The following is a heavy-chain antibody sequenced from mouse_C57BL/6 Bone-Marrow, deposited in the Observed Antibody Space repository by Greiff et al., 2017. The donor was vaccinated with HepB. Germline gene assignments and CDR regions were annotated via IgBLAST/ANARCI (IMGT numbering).Heavy chain of an antibody. Sequence: EVNLVESGAELVKPGASVKLSCTASGFNIKDYYMHWVKQRTEQGLEWIGRIDPEDGETKYAPKFQGKATITADTSSNTAYLQLSSLTSEDTAVYYCAHITTVVEGFDYWGQGTTLTVSS. V-gene: IGHV14-2*01. CDR1: GFNIKDYY. CDR2: IDPEDGET. D-gene: IGHD1-1*01. CDR3: AHITTVVEGFDY. J-gene: IGHJ2*01.